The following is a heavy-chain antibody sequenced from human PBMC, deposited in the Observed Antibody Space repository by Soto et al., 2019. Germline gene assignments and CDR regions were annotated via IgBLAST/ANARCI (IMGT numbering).Heavy chain of an antibody. D-gene: IGHD3-3*01. V-gene: IGHV1-46*03. Sequence: ASVKVSCKASGYTFTSYAMHWVRQAPGQRLEWMGIINPSGGSTSYAQKFQGRVTMTRGSSTSTVYMELSSLRSEDTAVYYCARDPNYDFWSGYSDYWGQGTLVTVSS. CDR3: ARDPNYDFWSGYSDY. J-gene: IGHJ4*02. CDR1: GYTFTSYA. CDR2: INPSGGST.